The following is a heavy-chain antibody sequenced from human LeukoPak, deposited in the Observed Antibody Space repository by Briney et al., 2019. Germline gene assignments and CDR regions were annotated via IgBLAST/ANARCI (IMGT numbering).Heavy chain of an antibody. CDR2: ISSDGRYK. Sequence: GRSLRLSCAASGFTFSGYTMHWVRQAPGKGLEWVAFISSDGRYKSHADSVKGRCTISRDNSKNTLYLQMNSLRPEDTAVYYCARARSIVGVSPFQHWGQGTLVTVSS. V-gene: IGHV3-30*04. J-gene: IGHJ1*01. D-gene: IGHD1-26*01. CDR1: GFTFSGYT. CDR3: ARARSIVGVSPFQH.